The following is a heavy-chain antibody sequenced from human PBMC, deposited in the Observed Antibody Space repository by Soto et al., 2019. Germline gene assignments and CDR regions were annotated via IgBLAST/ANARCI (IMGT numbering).Heavy chain of an antibody. CDR1: GFTFSSYA. J-gene: IGHJ6*02. V-gene: IGHV3-30-3*01. CDR3: ARDKWELLYYSYGMDV. CDR2: ISYDGSNK. Sequence: QVQLVESGGGVVQPGRSLRLSCAASGFTFSSYAMHWVRQAPGKGLEWVAVISYDGSNKYYADSVKGRFTISRDNSKNTLYLQMNSLRAEDTAVYYCARDKWELLYYSYGMDVWGQGTTVTVSS. D-gene: IGHD1-26*01.